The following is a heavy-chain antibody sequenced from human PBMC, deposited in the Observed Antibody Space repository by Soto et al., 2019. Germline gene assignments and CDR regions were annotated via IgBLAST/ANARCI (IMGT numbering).Heavy chain of an antibody. CDR2: IYYSGST. J-gene: IGHJ4*02. Sequence: SETLSLTCTVSGGSISSYYWSWIRQPPGKGLEWIGYIYYSGSTNYNPSLKSRVTISVDTSKNQFSLELSSVTAADTAVYYCARVGKIFGVPRGVDYWGQGTLVTVSS. CDR1: GGSISSYY. V-gene: IGHV4-59*01. D-gene: IGHD3-3*01. CDR3: ARVGKIFGVPRGVDY.